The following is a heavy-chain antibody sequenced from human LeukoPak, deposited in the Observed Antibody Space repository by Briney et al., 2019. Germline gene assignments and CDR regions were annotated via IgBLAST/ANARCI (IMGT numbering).Heavy chain of an antibody. J-gene: IGHJ4*02. V-gene: IGHV3-20*04. CDR3: ARDRRPFDY. CDR2: INWSGGST. Sequence: GGSLRLSCAASGFTFDDYGMSWVRHPPANGLEWVSGINWSGGSTGYADSVRGRFTITRDNAKYSLYLQMNSLTAEDTALYYCARDRRPFDYWGQGTLVTVSS. CDR1: GFTFDDYG.